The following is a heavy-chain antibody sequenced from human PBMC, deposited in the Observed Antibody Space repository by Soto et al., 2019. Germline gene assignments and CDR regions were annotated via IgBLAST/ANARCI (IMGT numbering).Heavy chain of an antibody. V-gene: IGHV1-3*01. CDR3: ARAGIFGVGPYHYFDY. J-gene: IGHJ4*02. CDR2: INAGNGNT. CDR1: GYTFTSYA. D-gene: IGHD3-3*01. Sequence: QVQLVQSGAEVKKPGASVKVSCKASGYTFTSYAMHWVRQAPGQRLEWMGWINAGNGNTKYSQKFQGRVTITRDTSASTAYMELSSLRSEDTAVYYCARAGIFGVGPYHYFDYWGQGTLVTVSS.